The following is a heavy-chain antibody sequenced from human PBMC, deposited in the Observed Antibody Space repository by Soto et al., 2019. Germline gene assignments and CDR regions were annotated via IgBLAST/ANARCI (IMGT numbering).Heavy chain of an antibody. CDR1: GGSISSGGYY. D-gene: IGHD3-10*01. CDR2: IYYSGST. CDR3: ARESRGVYYYYGMDV. Sequence: QVQLQESGPGLVKPSQTLSLTCTVSGGSISSGGYYWSWIRQHPGKGLEWIGYIYYSGSTYYNPSLKSRVTISVDTSKNQFSLKLSSVTAADTAVYYCARESRGVYYYYGMDVWGQGTTVTVSS. J-gene: IGHJ6*02. V-gene: IGHV4-31*03.